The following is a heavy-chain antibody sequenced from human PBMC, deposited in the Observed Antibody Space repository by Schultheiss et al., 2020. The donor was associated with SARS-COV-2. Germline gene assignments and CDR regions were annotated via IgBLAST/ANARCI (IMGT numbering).Heavy chain of an antibody. V-gene: IGHV4-59*08. D-gene: IGHD3-9*01. Sequence: SETLSLTCTVSGGSISRSYWSWIRQPPGKGLEWIGNIFYSGSTNYSPSLKSRVTISVDTSKNQFSLKLSSVTAADTAVYYCARLRLTLRYLLHSTYYYRLDVWGQGTTVTVS. CDR3: ARLRLTLRYLLHSTYYYRLDV. J-gene: IGHJ6*02. CDR1: GGSISRSY. CDR2: IFYSGST.